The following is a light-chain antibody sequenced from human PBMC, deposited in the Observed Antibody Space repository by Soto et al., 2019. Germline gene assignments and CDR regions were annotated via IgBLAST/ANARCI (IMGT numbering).Light chain of an antibody. V-gene: IGLV1-40*01. J-gene: IGLJ1*01. CDR3: QSYDGTLSGSYV. CDR1: SSNIGAGYD. Sequence: QSVLTQPPSVSGAPGQRVTISCTGSSSNIGAGYDVHWYQQLPGTAPKLVIYGTTNRPSGVPDRFSGSKSGTSAFLAITGLQAEDEADYYCQSYDGTLSGSYVFGIGTKVTVL. CDR2: GTT.